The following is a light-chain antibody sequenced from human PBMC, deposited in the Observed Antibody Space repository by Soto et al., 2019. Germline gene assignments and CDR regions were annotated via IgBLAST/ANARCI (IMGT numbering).Light chain of an antibody. CDR1: QSISSY. CDR3: QQSGSSPGT. J-gene: IGKJ2*01. Sequence: EIVLTQSPGTLSLSPGERATLSRRASQSISSYLAWYQQKPGQAPRLLIYGASSRATGIPDRFSGSGSGTDFSLTITRLEPADFAVYYCQQSGSSPGTFGQGTKLEIK. CDR2: GAS. V-gene: IGKV3-20*01.